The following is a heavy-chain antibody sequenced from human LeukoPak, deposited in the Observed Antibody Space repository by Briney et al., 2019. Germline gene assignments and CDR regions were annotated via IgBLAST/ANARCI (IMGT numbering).Heavy chain of an antibody. CDR1: GYTFTSYG. CDR3: ARGGGTYYGSGSYHYYYGMDV. Sequence: ASVKVSCKASGYTFTSYGISWVRQAPGQGLEWMGWISAYSGDTNYAQKFQGRATMTTDTSTSTAYMELSSLRSEDTAVYYCARGGGTYYGSGSYHYYYGMDVWGQGTTVTVSS. V-gene: IGHV1-18*01. CDR2: ISAYSGDT. D-gene: IGHD3-10*01. J-gene: IGHJ6*02.